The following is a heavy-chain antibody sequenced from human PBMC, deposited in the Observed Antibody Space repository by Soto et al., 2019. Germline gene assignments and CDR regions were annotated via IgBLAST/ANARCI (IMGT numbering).Heavy chain of an antibody. CDR1: GYTFTSYG. D-gene: IGHD5-12*01. CDR2: ISAYNGNT. V-gene: IGHV1-18*01. J-gene: IGHJ4*02. Sequence: QVQLVQSGAEVKKLGASVKVSCKASGYTFTSYGISWVRQAPGQGLEWMGWISAYNGNTNYAQKLQGRVTMTTDTSTSNAYMEVRSLRSDDTAVYYCGRADRATYPPLYWGQGTLVTVSS. CDR3: GRADRATYPPLY.